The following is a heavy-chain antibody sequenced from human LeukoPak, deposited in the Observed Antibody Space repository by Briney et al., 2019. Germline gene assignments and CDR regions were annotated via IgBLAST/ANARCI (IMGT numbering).Heavy chain of an antibody. CDR2: KNHSGST. D-gene: IGHD2-21*02. CDR3: ARAPCWAGGGDCYSFDY. J-gene: IGHJ4*02. CDR1: GGSLSSSSYY. Sequence: SETLSPTLTVSGGSLSSSSYYLGWIRQPPREGLGWSWEKNHSGSTNYNPSLKSRVTISVDTSKNQFSLKLSSVTAADTAVYYCARAPCWAGGGDCYSFDYWGQGTLVTVSS. V-gene: IGHV4-39*07.